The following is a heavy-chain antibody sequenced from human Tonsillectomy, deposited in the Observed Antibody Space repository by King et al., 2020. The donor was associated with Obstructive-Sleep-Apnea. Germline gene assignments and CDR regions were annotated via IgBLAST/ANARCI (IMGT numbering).Heavy chain of an antibody. J-gene: IGHJ4*02. CDR3: AKRKGDCSGGSCHFDY. CDR1: GFTFSDYY. Sequence: QLVQSGGGLVKPGGSLRLSCAASGFTFSDYYMSWIRQAPGKGLEWVSYISSSSSYTNYADSMKGRFTISRDNAKNSLYLQMNSLRAEDTAVYYCAKRKGDCSGGSCHFDYWGQGTLVTVSS. CDR2: ISSSSSYT. D-gene: IGHD2-15*01. V-gene: IGHV3-11*06.